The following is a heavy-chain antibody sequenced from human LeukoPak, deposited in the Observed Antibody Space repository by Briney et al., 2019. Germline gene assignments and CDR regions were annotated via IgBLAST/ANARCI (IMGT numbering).Heavy chain of an antibody. V-gene: IGHV4-34*01. D-gene: IGHD5-12*01. CDR1: GGSFSGYY. J-gene: IGHJ5*02. CDR3: ARGMWSADIVATITGWFDP. CDR2: IIHSGST. Sequence: SETLSLTCAVYGGSFSGYYWSWIRQPPGKGLEWIGEIIHSGSTNYNPSLKSRVTISVDTSKNQFSLKLSSVTAADTAVYYCARGMWSADIVATITGWFDPWGQGTLVTVSS.